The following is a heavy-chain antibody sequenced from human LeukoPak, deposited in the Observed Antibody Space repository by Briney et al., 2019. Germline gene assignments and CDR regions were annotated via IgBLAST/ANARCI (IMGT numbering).Heavy chain of an antibody. D-gene: IGHD2-21*01. CDR3: AKGQLSVIIRGGLDV. CDR1: TFTFSNHA. CDR2: ITGSGGGT. J-gene: IGHJ6*02. V-gene: IGHV3-23*01. Sequence: GGSLRLSCAASTFTFSNHAMSWVRQGPGKGLEWVSGITGSGGGTFYADSVKGRFTISRGNSNNILYLQMKSLRDEDTAVYYCAKGQLSVIIRGGLDVWGQGTAVTVSS.